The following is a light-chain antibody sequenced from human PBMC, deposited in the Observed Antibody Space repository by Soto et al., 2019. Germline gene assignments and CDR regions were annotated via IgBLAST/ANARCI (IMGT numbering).Light chain of an antibody. Sequence: EIVLTQSPATLSLSPGERATLSCRASQSVSSYLAWYQQKPGQAPRLLIYDAFNRATGVPARFSGSGSGTDFTLTINSLEPEDFAVYYCQRRSNWPLTFGGGTKVDIK. J-gene: IGKJ4*01. CDR1: QSVSSY. CDR2: DAF. CDR3: QRRSNWPLT. V-gene: IGKV3-11*01.